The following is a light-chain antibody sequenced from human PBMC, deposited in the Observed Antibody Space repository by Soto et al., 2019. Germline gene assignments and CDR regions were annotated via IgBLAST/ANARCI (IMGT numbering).Light chain of an antibody. CDR3: QQYNNWPRT. V-gene: IGKV3-15*01. Sequence: EIVMTQSPATLSVSPGERATLSRRASQSLSGNLAWYQQKPGQAPRLLIYYTSTRATGIPARFSGSASRTEFTLTISSLQSEDFAVYYCQQYNNWPRTFGQGTKVEIK. J-gene: IGKJ1*01. CDR1: QSLSGN. CDR2: YTS.